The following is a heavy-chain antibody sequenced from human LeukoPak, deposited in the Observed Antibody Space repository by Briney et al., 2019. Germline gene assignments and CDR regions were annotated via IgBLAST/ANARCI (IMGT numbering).Heavy chain of an antibody. D-gene: IGHD5-18*01. V-gene: IGHV3-73*01. CDR3: TGMWIQLWLSSEAFDI. J-gene: IGHJ3*02. CDR1: GFTFSGSA. Sequence: GGSLRLSXAASGFTFSGSAMRWVRQASGKGLEWVGRIRSKANSYATAYAASVKGRFTISRDDSKNTAYLQMNSLKTEDTAVYYCTGMWIQLWLSSEAFDIWGQGTMVTVSS. CDR2: IRSKANSYAT.